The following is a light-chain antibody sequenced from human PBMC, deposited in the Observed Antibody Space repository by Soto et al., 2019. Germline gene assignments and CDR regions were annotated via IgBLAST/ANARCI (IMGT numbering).Light chain of an antibody. J-gene: IGLJ3*02. Sequence: QSVLTQPASVSGSPGQSITISCTGTSSDVGGYNYVSWYQQHPGKAPKLMIYEVTNRPSGVSHRFSGSKSGNSASLTISGLQAEDEADYYCCSYRSGTTWVFGGGTQLTVL. CDR1: SSDVGGYNY. V-gene: IGLV2-14*01. CDR2: EVT. CDR3: CSYRSGTTWV.